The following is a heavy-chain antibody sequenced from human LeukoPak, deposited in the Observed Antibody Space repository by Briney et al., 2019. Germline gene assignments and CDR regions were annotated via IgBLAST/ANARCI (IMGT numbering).Heavy chain of an antibody. D-gene: IGHD1-7*01. V-gene: IGHV3-11*01. CDR3: ARYNWNFSDAFDI. CDR1: GFTFSDYY. Sequence: GGSLTLSCATSGFTFSDYYMSWVRQAPGKGLEWVSYISNSAATIYYADSVKGRFTISRDNTKNSLYLQMSSLRAEDTAVYYCARYNWNFSDAFDIWGQGTMVTVSS. J-gene: IGHJ3*02. CDR2: ISNSAATI.